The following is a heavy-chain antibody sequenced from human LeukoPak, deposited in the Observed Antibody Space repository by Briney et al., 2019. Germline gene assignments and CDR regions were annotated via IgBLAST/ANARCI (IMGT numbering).Heavy chain of an antibody. D-gene: IGHD3-10*01. CDR3: ARQGTMTRGGYWLDP. J-gene: IGHJ5*02. CDR2: ISYAGTT. Sequence: SETLSLTCTVSGASMNTTNFCWGWMRQPPGKGLESIGSISYAGTTYSNPSLNSRVTISVDTSKNQFSLKLTSVTAADTAVYYCARQGTMTRGGYWLDPWGQGTLVIVSS. V-gene: IGHV4-39*01. CDR1: GASMNTTNFC.